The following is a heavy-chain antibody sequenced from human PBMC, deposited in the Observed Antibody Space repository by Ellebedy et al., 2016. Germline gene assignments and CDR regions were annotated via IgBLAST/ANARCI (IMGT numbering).Heavy chain of an antibody. Sequence: SETLSLXCAVSGGSISSSNWWSWVRQSPGKGLEWIGEISHSGSTNYNPSLKSRVTISVDTSKNQFSLKLSSVTAADTAVYYCARGRDLSLDAWGQGTLVTVSS. CDR2: ISHSGST. V-gene: IGHV4-4*02. CDR1: GGSISSSNW. J-gene: IGHJ1*01. D-gene: IGHD3/OR15-3a*01. CDR3: ARGRDLSLDA.